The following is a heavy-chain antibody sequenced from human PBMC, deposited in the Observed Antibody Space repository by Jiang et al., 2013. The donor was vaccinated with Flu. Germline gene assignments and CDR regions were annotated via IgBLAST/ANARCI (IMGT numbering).Heavy chain of an antibody. CDR2: SIIVGAP. J-gene: IGHJ4*02. D-gene: IGHD6-13*01. CDR1: YY. CDR3: ARAEDVRIAAAAPFDY. Sequence: YYWGWIRQPPGRGWSGLGVSIIVGAPTXPSLKSRVTISVDTSKNQFSLKLSSVTAADTAVYYCARAEDVRIAAAAPFDYWGQGTLVTVSS. V-gene: IGHV4-39*07.